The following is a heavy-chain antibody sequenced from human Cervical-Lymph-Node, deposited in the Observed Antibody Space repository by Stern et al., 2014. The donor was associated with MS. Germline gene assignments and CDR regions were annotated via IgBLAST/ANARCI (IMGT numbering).Heavy chain of an antibody. CDR3: ARVSTSLDD. V-gene: IGHV4-59*02. D-gene: IGHD3-16*01. Sequence: VQLVESGPGLVKPSETLSLTCTVSYWSVSSYYWSWIRQPPGKGLEWIGYVHYDGSSQYNSSLKSRVSISLDTSRHPFPLKLTSVTAADTAVYYCARVSTSLDDWGPGTLVIVSS. CDR2: VHYDGSS. J-gene: IGHJ4*02. CDR1: YWSVSSYY.